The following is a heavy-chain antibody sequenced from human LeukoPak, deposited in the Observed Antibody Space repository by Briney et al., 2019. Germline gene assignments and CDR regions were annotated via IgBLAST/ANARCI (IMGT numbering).Heavy chain of an antibody. J-gene: IGHJ6*02. CDR1: GFTFSNYA. D-gene: IGHD2-21*02. CDR3: ARDHAYCGGDCYSGYYYYGMDV. Sequence: GGSLRLSCAASGFTFSNYAMSWVRQAPEKGLEWVAVISYDGSNKYYADSVKGRFTISRDNSKNTLYLQMNSLRAEDTAVYYCARDHAYCGGDCYSGYYYYGMDVWGQGTTVTVSS. V-gene: IGHV3-30*04. CDR2: ISYDGSNK.